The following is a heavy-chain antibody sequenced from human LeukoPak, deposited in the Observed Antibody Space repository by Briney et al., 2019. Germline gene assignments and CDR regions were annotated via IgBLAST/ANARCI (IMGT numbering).Heavy chain of an antibody. CDR3: ARGASSGVPDY. CDR2: ISHSGSNL. CDR1: GFTFSDSF. Sequence: PGGSLRLSCAASGFTFSDSFMNWIRQAPGKGLEWLSYISHSGSNLDYAESVRGRFTISRDNANHSLYLQINSLRAEDTAVYYCARGASSGVPDYWGQGTLVTVSS. D-gene: IGHD2-15*01. J-gene: IGHJ4*02. V-gene: IGHV3-11*01.